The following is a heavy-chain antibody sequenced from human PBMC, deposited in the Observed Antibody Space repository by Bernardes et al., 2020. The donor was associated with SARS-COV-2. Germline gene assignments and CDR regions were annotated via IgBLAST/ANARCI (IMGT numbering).Heavy chain of an antibody. CDR3: ATFYDVSTGSYDLDN. CDR1: GFTFSSYW. Sequence: GGSLRLSCAASGFTFSSYWMSWVRQAPGKGLEWLSFISTRGNDIYYADSVKGRFTTSRDNANNALYLQMNSLGVEDTAIYYCATFYDVSTGSYDLDNWGQGTPVTVSP. D-gene: IGHD3-9*01. V-gene: IGHV3-21*05. CDR2: ISTRGNDI. J-gene: IGHJ4*02.